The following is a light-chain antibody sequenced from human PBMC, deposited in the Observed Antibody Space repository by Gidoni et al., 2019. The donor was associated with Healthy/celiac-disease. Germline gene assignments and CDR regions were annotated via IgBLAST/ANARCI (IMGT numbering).Light chain of an antibody. CDR2: DAS. Sequence: EILLTQSPATLSLSPEERATLSCRASQSVSSYLAWYRQIPGQAPRLLIYDASTRATGIPARFSGGGSGTDFTLTISSLGPEDFAVYYCQQRSNWPPLLTFGGGTKVEIK. J-gene: IGKJ4*01. CDR1: QSVSSY. CDR3: QQRSNWPPLLT. V-gene: IGKV3-11*01.